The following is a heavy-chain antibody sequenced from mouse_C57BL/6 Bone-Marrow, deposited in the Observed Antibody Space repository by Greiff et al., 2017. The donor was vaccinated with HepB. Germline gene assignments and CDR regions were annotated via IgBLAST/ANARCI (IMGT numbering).Heavy chain of an antibody. J-gene: IGHJ3*01. V-gene: IGHV1-72*01. D-gene: IGHD1-1*01. CDR1: GYTFTSYW. Sequence: VQLQQSGAELVKPGASVKLSCKASGYTFTSYWMHWVKQRPGRGLEWIGGIDPNSGGTKYNQKFKSKATLTVDKPSSTAYMQLSSLTSEDSAVYYCARFASVAGFAYWGQGTLVTVSA. CDR2: IDPNSGGT. CDR3: ARFASVAGFAY.